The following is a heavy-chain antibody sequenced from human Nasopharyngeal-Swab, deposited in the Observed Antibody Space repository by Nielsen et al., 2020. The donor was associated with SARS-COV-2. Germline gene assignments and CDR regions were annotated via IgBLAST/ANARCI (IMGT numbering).Heavy chain of an antibody. Sequence: SETLSLTCTVSGGSISSTSYYWAWIRQPPGKGLQWLGIIYYRGSTYYNPALKSRVTISVDTSKNQFFLKLNSVTAADTAVYYCARNPYYYDSKEGWFDPWGQGTLVTVSS. CDR2: IYYRGST. J-gene: IGHJ5*02. V-gene: IGHV4-39*01. D-gene: IGHD3-22*01. CDR3: ARNPYYYDSKEGWFDP. CDR1: GGSISSTSYY.